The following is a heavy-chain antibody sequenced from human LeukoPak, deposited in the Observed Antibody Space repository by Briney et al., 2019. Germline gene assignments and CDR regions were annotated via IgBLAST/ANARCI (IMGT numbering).Heavy chain of an antibody. V-gene: IGHV3-21*01. J-gene: IGHJ4*02. CDR3: AVWGAFDY. Sequence: GGSLRLSCAASGFTFSSYSVNWVPQAPGKGLEWVSFISSSSNYIYYADSVKGRFTISRDNAKNSLYLQMNSLRAEDTAVYYCAVWGAFDYWGQGTLVTVSS. CDR1: GFTFSSYS. CDR2: ISSSSNYI. D-gene: IGHD7-27*01.